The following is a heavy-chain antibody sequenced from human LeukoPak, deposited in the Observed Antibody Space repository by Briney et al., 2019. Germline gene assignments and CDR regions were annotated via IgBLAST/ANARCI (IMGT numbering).Heavy chain of an antibody. CDR3: ARKGDILATNWFDP. V-gene: IGHV3-11*01. CDR1: GFTSRDYY. D-gene: IGHD5-12*01. Sequence: GGSLRLSCAPSGFTSRDYYMSCSPDAPGKGLEWGSYISSSGSTIYYADSVKGRFPISRDNAKNSLYLQMNSLRAEDTAVYYCARKGDILATNWFDPWGQGTLVTVSS. J-gene: IGHJ5*02. CDR2: ISSSGSTI.